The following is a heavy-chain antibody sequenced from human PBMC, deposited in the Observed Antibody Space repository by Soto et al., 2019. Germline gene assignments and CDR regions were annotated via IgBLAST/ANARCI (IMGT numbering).Heavy chain of an antibody. J-gene: IGHJ4*02. Sequence: QVQLVESGGGVVQPGRSLRLSCAASGFTFSSYAMHWVRQAPGKGLEWVAVISYDGSNKYYADSVKGRFTISRDNSKNPLYLQMNSLRAEDTAVYYCAREGSSGWNLFDYWGQGTLVTVSS. CDR1: GFTFSSYA. CDR2: ISYDGSNK. CDR3: AREGSSGWNLFDY. V-gene: IGHV3-30-3*01. D-gene: IGHD6-19*01.